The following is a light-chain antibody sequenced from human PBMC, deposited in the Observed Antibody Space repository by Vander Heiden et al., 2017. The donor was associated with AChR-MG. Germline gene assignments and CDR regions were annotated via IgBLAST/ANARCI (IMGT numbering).Light chain of an antibody. CDR3: SSYTSSSTRV. CDR1: SSDVGGYNY. Sequence: QSALPQPASVSGSPGQSITISCTGTSSDVGGYNYVCWYQQHPGKAPKLMRYDVSNRPSGVSNRFSGSKSGNTASLTISGLQAEDEADYYCSSYTSSSTRVFGGGTKLTVL. V-gene: IGLV2-14*03. J-gene: IGLJ2*01. CDR2: DVS.